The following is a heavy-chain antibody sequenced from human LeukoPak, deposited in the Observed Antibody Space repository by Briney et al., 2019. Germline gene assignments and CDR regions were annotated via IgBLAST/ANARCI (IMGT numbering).Heavy chain of an antibody. J-gene: IGHJ4*02. CDR2: IFYSGTT. D-gene: IGHD2-21*02. V-gene: IGHV4-39*01. CDR1: GGSISSSSYY. CDR3: ARATPHGLKTRSHGYREISPVVVTVLDY. Sequence: PSETLSLTCTVSGGSISSSSYYWGWIRQPPGRGLEWIGNIFYSGTTYYSPSLKSRVTMSVDTSKNQFSLKLSSVTAADTAVYYCARATPHGLKTRSHGYREISPVVVTVLDYWGQGTLVTVSS.